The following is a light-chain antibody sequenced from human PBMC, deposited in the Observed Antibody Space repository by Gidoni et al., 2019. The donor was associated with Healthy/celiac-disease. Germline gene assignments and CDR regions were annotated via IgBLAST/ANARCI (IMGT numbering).Light chain of an antibody. Sequence: EIVMTQSPATLSVSPGERATLSCRASQSVSSNLAWYQQKPGQAPRLLIYGASTRATGIPARFSCSGSGTEFTLTISILQSEEFAVYYCQQYNNWLLTFGGWTKVEIK. V-gene: IGKV3-15*01. J-gene: IGKJ4*01. CDR3: QQYNNWLLT. CDR2: GAS. CDR1: QSVSSN.